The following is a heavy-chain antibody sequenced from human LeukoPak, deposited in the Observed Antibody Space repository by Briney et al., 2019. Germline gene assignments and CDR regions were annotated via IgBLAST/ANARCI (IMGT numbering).Heavy chain of an antibody. CDR3: ARVFYYGSGTFDL. V-gene: IGHV4-59*01. D-gene: IGHD3-10*01. CDR1: GGSLSSYY. J-gene: IGHJ2*01. CDR2: IYYSGST. Sequence: SETLSLTCTVSGGSLSSYYWSWIRQPPGKGLEWIGYIYYSGSTTYNPSLRSRVNISVDTSKNQFSLKLSSVTAADTAVYYCARVFYYGSGTFDLWGRGTLVTVSS.